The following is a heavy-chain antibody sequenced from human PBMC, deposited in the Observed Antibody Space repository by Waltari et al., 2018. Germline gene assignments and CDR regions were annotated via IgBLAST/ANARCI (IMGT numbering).Heavy chain of an antibody. CDR2: ISYSGST. Sequence: QLQLQESGPGLVKPSEPLSLTCTISGGSISSSSYYWGWIRQPPGKGLEWIGSISYSGSTYYNPSLKSRVTISVDTSKNQFSLKLSSVTAADTAVYYCVKVAGPFDYWGQGTLVTVSS. CDR3: VKVAGPFDY. D-gene: IGHD6-19*01. V-gene: IGHV4-39*01. J-gene: IGHJ4*02. CDR1: GGSISSSSYY.